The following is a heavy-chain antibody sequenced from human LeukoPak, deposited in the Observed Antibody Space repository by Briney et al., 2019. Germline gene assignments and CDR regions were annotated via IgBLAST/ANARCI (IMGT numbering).Heavy chain of an antibody. V-gene: IGHV4-61*01. CDR3: ARGSYYYGSGGDY. CDR1: GGSVSSGSYY. D-gene: IGHD3-10*01. CDR2: IYYSGST. J-gene: IGHJ4*02. Sequence: SETLSLTCTVSGGSVSSGSYYWSWIRQPPGKGLEWIGYIYYSGSTNYNPSLRSRVTISVDTSKNQFSLKLSSVTAADTAVYYCARGSYYYGSGGDYWGQGTLVTVSS.